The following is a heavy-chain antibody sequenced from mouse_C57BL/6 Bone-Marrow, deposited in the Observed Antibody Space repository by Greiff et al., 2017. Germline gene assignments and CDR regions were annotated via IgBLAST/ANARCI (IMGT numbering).Heavy chain of an antibody. Sequence: VQLQQPGAELVKPGASVKLSCKASGYTFTSYWMQWVKQRPGQGLEWIGEIDPSDSYTNYNHKFKGKATLTVDTSSSTAYMQLSSLTSEDSAVYYCARPAGFSYWGQGTLVTVSA. CDR3: ARPAGFSY. V-gene: IGHV1-50*01. CDR1: GYTFTSYW. CDR2: IDPSDSYT. J-gene: IGHJ3*01.